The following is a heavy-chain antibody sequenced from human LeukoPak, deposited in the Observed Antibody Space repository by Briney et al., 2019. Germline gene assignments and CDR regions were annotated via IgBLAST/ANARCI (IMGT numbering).Heavy chain of an antibody. J-gene: IGHJ4*02. D-gene: IGHD6-6*01. CDR3: AADPIAARPFDY. CDR1: GFTFGDYA. Sequence: GGSLRLSCTASGFTFGDYAMSWVRQAPGKGLEWVGFIRSKAYGGTTEYAASVKGRFTISRDDSKSIAYLQMNSLRAEDTAVYYCAADPIAARPFDYWGQGTLVTVSS. V-gene: IGHV3-49*04. CDR2: IRSKAYGGTT.